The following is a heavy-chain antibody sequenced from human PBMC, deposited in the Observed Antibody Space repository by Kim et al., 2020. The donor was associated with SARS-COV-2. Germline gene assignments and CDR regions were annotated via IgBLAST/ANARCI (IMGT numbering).Heavy chain of an antibody. J-gene: IGHJ4*02. Sequence: ADSVKGRLPISRDNAKNSLYLQMDSLRPEDTALYYCAKEMAGYQLPTFDYWGQGTLVTVSS. D-gene: IGHD2-2*01. CDR3: AKEMAGYQLPTFDY. V-gene: IGHV3-9*01.